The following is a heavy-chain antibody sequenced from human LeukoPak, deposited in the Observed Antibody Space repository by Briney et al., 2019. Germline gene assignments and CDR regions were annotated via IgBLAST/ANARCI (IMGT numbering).Heavy chain of an antibody. J-gene: IGHJ4*02. V-gene: IGHV4-39*01. D-gene: IGHD6-19*01. Sequence: SETLSLTCTVSGDSLSSSSYYWGWIRQPPGKGLEWIGPIYHSGSTYYNPSLESRVTISIDTSKNQFSLKLNSVTAADTAVYYCARVLPQWLARYYFDYWGQGTLVTVFS. CDR3: ARVLPQWLARYYFDY. CDR2: IYHSGST. CDR1: GDSLSSSSYY.